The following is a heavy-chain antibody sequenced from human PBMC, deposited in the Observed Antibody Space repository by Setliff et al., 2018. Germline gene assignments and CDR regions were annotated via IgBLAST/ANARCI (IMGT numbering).Heavy chain of an antibody. Sequence: SETLSLTCNVSGGSISSYSWSWIRQAPGEGLEWIGYLYYSGNTNYNPSLKSRVTISGDTSQNYFSLKLTSVTEADTAVYYCARGVYEYSYGYRGHYYYYMDVWGKGATVTVSS. D-gene: IGHD3-16*01. V-gene: IGHV4-59*01. CDR3: ARGVYEYSYGYRGHYYYYMDV. CDR2: LYYSGNT. J-gene: IGHJ6*03. CDR1: GGSISSYS.